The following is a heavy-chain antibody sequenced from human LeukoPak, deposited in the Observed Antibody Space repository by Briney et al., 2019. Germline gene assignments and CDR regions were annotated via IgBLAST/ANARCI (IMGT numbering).Heavy chain of an antibody. CDR1: GFTFSDFY. V-gene: IGHV3-11*04. CDR3: ASHLGYCSGGSCFETPKADY. J-gene: IGHJ4*02. Sequence: PGGSLRLSCVASGFTFSDFYMSWIRQAPGKGLEWISYITSSGSTIDYADSVKGRFTISRDNSKNTLYLQMNSLRAEDTAVYYCASHLGYCSGGSCFETPKADYWGQGTLVTVSS. CDR2: ITSSGSTI. D-gene: IGHD2-15*01.